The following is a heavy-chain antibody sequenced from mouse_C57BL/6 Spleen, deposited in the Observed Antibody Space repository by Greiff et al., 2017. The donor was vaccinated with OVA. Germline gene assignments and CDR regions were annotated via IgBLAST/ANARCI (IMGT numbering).Heavy chain of an antibody. CDR1: GYTFPSYW. V-gene: IGHV1-61*01. D-gene: IGHD2-2*01. CDR3: ARNGYDWRDY. Sequence: QVQLQQPGAELVRPGSSVKLSCKASGYTFPSYWLDWVKQRPGQGLEWIGNIYPSDSETHYNQKFKEQATLTVDKSSSTAYMQLSSLTTEDSAVYYCARNGYDWRDYWGQGTTLTVSS. J-gene: IGHJ2*01. CDR2: IYPSDSET.